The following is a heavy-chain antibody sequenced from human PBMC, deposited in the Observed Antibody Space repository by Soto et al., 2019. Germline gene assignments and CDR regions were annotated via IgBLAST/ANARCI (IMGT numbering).Heavy chain of an antibody. CDR2: IYYSGST. CDR3: ARGGPAADLEWLFRAPLDYYYYGMDV. V-gene: IGHV4-59*01. J-gene: IGHJ6*02. Sequence: SETLSLTCTVSGGSISSYYWSWIRQPPGKGLEWIGYIYYSGSTNYNPSLKSRVTISVDTSKNQFSLKLSSVTTADTAVYYCARGGPAADLEWLFRAPLDYYYYGMDVWGQGTTVTVSS. CDR1: GGSISSYY. D-gene: IGHD3-3*01.